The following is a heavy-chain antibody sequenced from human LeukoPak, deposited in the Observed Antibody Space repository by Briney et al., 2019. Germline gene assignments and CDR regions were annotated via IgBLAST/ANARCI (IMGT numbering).Heavy chain of an antibody. V-gene: IGHV1-2*02. J-gene: IGHJ3*02. CDR2: INPNSGGS. CDR3: AREENDAFDI. CDR1: GYTFTGYY. Sequence: ASVKVSCKASGYTFTGYYLHWVRQAPGQGLEWMGWINPNSGGSNYARKFQGRVTMTRDTSISTAYMELSRLRSDDTAVYYCAREENDAFDIWGQGTMVTVSS.